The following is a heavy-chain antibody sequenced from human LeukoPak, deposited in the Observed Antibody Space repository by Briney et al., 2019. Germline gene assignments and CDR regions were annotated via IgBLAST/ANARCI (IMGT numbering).Heavy chain of an antibody. V-gene: IGHV1-69*13. CDR3: ATTVTTIYYGMDV. Sequence: GASVKVSCKASGGTFSSYAISWVRQAPGQGLEWMGGIIPIFGTANYAQKFQGRVTITADESTSTAHMELSSLRSEDTAVYYCATTVTTIYYGMDVWGQGTTVTVSS. D-gene: IGHD4-17*01. CDR1: GGTFSSYA. CDR2: IIPIFGTA. J-gene: IGHJ6*02.